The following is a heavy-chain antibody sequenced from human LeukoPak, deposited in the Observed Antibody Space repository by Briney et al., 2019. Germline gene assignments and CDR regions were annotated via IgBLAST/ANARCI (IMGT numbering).Heavy chain of an antibody. J-gene: IGHJ4*02. V-gene: IGHV3-11*04. D-gene: IGHD2-15*01. Sequence: GGSLRLSCASSGFTSSGHHMSWIRQAPGKGLEWVSNIGIGGSTIDYADSVKGRFTISRDDAKNSLYLQMNSLRVEDTAVYYCARDHVVPGLVFDHWGQGTLVSVS. CDR2: IGIGGSTI. CDR3: ARDHVVPGLVFDH. CDR1: GFTSSGHH.